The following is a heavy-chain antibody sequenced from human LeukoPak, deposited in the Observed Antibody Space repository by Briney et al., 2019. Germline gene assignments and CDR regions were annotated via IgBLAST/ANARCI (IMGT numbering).Heavy chain of an antibody. V-gene: IGHV4-61*10. CDR3: ASGGAYFDY. CDR1: GGSISSGSYY. Sequence: SETLSLTCTVSGGSISSGSYYWSWIRQPVGKGLEWIGRIYSSGSTNYNPSLKSRVTISVDTSKNQFSLKLSSVTAADTAMYYCASGGAYFDYWGQGTLVTVSS. D-gene: IGHD3-16*01. J-gene: IGHJ4*02. CDR2: IYSSGST.